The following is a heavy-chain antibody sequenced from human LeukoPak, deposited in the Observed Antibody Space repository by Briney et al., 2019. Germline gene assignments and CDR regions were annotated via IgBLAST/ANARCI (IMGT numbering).Heavy chain of an antibody. Sequence: GGSLRLSCAASGFTFSSYGMHWVRQAPGKGLEWVAFIRYDGSNKYYADSVKGRFTISRDNSKNTLYLQMNSLRAEDTAVYYCARDYPPGDYGRVHNWFDRWGQGTLVTVSS. D-gene: IGHD4-17*01. V-gene: IGHV3-30*02. CDR3: ARDYPPGDYGRVHNWFDR. CDR1: GFTFSSYG. CDR2: IRYDGSNK. J-gene: IGHJ5*02.